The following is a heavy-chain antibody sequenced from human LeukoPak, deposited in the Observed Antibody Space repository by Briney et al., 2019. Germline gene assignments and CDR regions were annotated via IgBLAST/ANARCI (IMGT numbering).Heavy chain of an antibody. CDR3: ARVVDEWELPHFDY. D-gene: IGHD1-26*01. V-gene: IGHV1-18*01. CDR1: GYTFTSYA. Sequence: ASVKVPCKASGYTFTSYAMNWVRQAPGQGLEWMGWISAYNGNTNYAQKLQGRVTMTTDTSTSTAYMELRSLRSDDTAVYYCARVVDEWELPHFDYWGQGTLVTVSS. CDR2: ISAYNGNT. J-gene: IGHJ4*02.